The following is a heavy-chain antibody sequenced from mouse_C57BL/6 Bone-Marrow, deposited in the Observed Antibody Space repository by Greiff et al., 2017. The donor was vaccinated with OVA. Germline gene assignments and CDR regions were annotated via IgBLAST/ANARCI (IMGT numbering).Heavy chain of an antibody. CDR3: ARFITTVVTTDYYAMGY. D-gene: IGHD1-1*01. CDR2: IYPRSGNT. CDR1: GYTFTSYG. Sequence: QVQLQQSGAELVKPGASVKLSCKASGYTFTSYGISWVKQRTGQGLEWIGEIYPRSGNTYYNEKFKGKATLTADKSSSTAYMELRSLTSEDSAVYFCARFITTVVTTDYYAMGYWGQGTSVTVSS. J-gene: IGHJ4*01. V-gene: IGHV1-81*01.